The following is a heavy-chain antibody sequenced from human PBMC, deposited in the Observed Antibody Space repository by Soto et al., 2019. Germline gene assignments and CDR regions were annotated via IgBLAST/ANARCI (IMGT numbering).Heavy chain of an antibody. CDR3: ARWFDY. Sequence: TLSLTCAVSGGSISSGGYSWSWIRQPPGKGLEWIGYISHSGSTYYNPSLKSRVTISVDRSKNQFSLKLSSVTAADTAVYYCARWFDYWGQGTQVTVSS. CDR1: GGSISSGGYS. V-gene: IGHV4-30-2*01. J-gene: IGHJ4*02. CDR2: ISHSGST.